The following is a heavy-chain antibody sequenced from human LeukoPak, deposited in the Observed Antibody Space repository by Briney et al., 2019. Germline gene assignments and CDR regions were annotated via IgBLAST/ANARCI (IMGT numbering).Heavy chain of an antibody. CDR1: GYTFTSYY. V-gene: IGHV1-46*01. CDR2: INPSGGST. J-gene: IGHJ4*02. D-gene: IGHD5-12*01. Sequence: GASVKVSCKASGYTFTSYYMHWVRQAPGQGLEWMGIINPSGGSTSYAQKFQGRVTMTTDTSTSTAYMELRSLRSDDTAVYYCARDSGYSGYPDYWGQGTLVTVSS. CDR3: ARDSGYSGYPDY.